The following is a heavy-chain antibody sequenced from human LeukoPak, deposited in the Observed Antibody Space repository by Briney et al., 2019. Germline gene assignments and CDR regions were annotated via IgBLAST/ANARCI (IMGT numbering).Heavy chain of an antibody. CDR2: MNPNSGNT. J-gene: IGHJ6*02. CDR3: AREVVEMATIDYYYGMDV. CDR1: GYTFTSYD. Sequence: ASVKVSCKASGYTFTSYDINWVRQATGQGLEWMGWMNPNSGNTGYAQKFQGRVTMTRNTSISTAYMELSSLRSEDTAVYYCAREVVEMATIDYYYGMDVWGQGTTVTVSS. D-gene: IGHD5-24*01. V-gene: IGHV1-8*01.